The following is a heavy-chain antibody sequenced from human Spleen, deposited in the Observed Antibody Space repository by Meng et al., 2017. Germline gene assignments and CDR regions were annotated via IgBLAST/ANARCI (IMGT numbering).Heavy chain of an antibody. CDR1: GFTFSSYW. D-gene: IGHD5-12*01. V-gene: IGHV3-7*01. CDR3: ARLPYSGYDN. Sequence: GESLKISCAASGFTFSSYWMSWVRQAPGKGLEWVANIKQDGSEKYYVDSVKGRFTISRDNAKNSLFLQMNSLRVEDTAVYYCARLPYSGYDNWGQGTLVTVSS. J-gene: IGHJ4*02. CDR2: IKQDGSEK.